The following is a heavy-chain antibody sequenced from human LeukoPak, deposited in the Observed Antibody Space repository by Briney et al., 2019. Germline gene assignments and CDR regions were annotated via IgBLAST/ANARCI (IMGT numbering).Heavy chain of an antibody. CDR2: ISYDGSNK. J-gene: IGHJ6*02. CDR1: GFTFSSYG. V-gene: IGHV3-30*03. CDR3: ARALGFFQGGGMDV. Sequence: PGGSLRLSCADSGFTFSSYGMHWVRQAPGKGLEWVAVISYDGSNKYYADSVKGRFTISRDNSKNTLYLQMNSLRAEDTAVYYCARALGFFQGGGMDVWGQGTTVTVSS. D-gene: IGHD6-25*01.